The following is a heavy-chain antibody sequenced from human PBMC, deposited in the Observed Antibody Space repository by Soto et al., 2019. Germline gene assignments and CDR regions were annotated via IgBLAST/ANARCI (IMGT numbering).Heavy chain of an antibody. CDR3: ARGHSSSWVNWFDP. V-gene: IGHV4-59*01. Sequence: PSETLSLTCSVSGGSISSYYWSWIRQPPGKGLEWIAYIYDSGSANYNPSLKSRVTMSVDTSRNQFSLKLNFVTAADTAVYYCARGHSSSWVNWFDPWGQGTLVTVS. CDR1: GGSISSYY. J-gene: IGHJ5*02. D-gene: IGHD6-13*01. CDR2: IYDSGSA.